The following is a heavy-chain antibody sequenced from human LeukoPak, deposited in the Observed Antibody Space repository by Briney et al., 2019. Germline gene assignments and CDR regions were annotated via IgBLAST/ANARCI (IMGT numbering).Heavy chain of an antibody. Sequence: SETLSLXCTVSGGSISSSSYYWGWIRQPPAKGLEWIGSIYYSGITYYNPSLKSRVTISVDTSKNQFPLKLSSVTAADTAVYYCARRDDYSNYAWFDPWGQGTLVTVSS. D-gene: IGHD4-11*01. J-gene: IGHJ5*02. CDR2: IYYSGIT. CDR3: ARRDDYSNYAWFDP. V-gene: IGHV4-39*01. CDR1: GGSISSSSYY.